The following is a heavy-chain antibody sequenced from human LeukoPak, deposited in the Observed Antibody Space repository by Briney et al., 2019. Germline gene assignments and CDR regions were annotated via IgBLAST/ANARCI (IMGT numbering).Heavy chain of an antibody. D-gene: IGHD3-22*01. CDR1: GGSISSSSYY. J-gene: IGHJ4*02. V-gene: IGHV4-39*01. Sequence: PSETLSLTCTVSGGSISSSSYYWGWIRQPPGKGLEWIGNIHYSGRTYYNPSLKSRVTISVDTSKNQFSPKLSSVTATDTAVYYCATLGEYYDSSGYYYNWGQGTLVTVSS. CDR2: IHYSGRT. CDR3: ATLGEYYDSSGYYYN.